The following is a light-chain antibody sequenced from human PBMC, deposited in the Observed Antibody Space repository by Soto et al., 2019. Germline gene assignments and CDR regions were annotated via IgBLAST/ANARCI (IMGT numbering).Light chain of an antibody. Sequence: ALTQPPSASGSPGQSVTVSRTGSSSDIGDYNFVSWYQQHPGKAPKLIIYEVKKRPSGVPDRFSASKSGNTASLTVSGLQAEDEADYYCSSYAGNNNFVFGSGTKVTVL. CDR1: SSDIGDYNF. CDR3: SSYAGNNNFV. V-gene: IGLV2-8*01. CDR2: EVK. J-gene: IGLJ1*01.